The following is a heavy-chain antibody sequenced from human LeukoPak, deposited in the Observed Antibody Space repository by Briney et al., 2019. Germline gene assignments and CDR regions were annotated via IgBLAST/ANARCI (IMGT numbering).Heavy chain of an antibody. D-gene: IGHD1-26*01. V-gene: IGHV3-15*07. CDR3: TTESSGSLPY. CDR2: IKNKADRGEI. J-gene: IGHJ4*02. CDR1: GFSFSDTY. Sequence: GGSLRLSCAASGFSFSDTYINWVRQIPGTGLEWVGLIKNKADRGEIEYAAPVKDRFTISRDDSRNTVYLQMSSLKTEDTAVYYCTTESSGSLPYWGQGTLVTVSS.